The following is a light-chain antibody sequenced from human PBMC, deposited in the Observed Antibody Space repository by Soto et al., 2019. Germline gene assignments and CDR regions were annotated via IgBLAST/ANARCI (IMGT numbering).Light chain of an antibody. J-gene: IGKJ1*01. CDR3: QQYDNWLWT. CDR2: DAS. V-gene: IGKV3-15*01. CDR1: QSVGSN. Sequence: DIVMTQSPAALSVSPGERATLSCRASQSVGSNFAWFQQKPGQAPRLLIYDASSRATGIPARFSGSGSGTEFTLTISSLQSEDFAVYYCQQYDNWLWTFGQGTKVEIK.